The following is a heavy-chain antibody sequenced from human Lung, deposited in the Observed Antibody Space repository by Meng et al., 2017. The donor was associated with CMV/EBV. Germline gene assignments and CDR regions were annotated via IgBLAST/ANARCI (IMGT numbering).Heavy chain of an antibody. CDR3: ARDRGYANSWYEADY. J-gene: IGHJ4*02. V-gene: IGHV1-46*01. CDR2: INPSAGGT. D-gene: IGHD6-13*01. Sequence: ASXXVSXKASGYTFTSYGISWVRQAPGQGLEWMGIINPSAGGTSYAQKFRGRLTMTRDTSTSTVYMELSSLRSEDTAVYYCARDRGYANSWYEADYWGQGTLVTVSS. CDR1: GYTFTSYG.